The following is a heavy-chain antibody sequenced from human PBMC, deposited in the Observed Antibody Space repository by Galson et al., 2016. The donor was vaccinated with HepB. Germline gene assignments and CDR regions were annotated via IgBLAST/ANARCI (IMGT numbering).Heavy chain of an antibody. D-gene: IGHD1-26*01. CDR1: GFTFSNYW. CDR3: AREYSGTPGFDS. J-gene: IGHJ4*02. Sequence: SLRLSCAASGFTFSNYWMSWVRQAPGKGLEWVASIKEDGSEKYYVDSVKGRFTISRDNAKKSLYIQMNSLRSEDTALYYCAREYSGTPGFDSWGQGTLVAVSS. V-gene: IGHV3-7*04. CDR2: IKEDGSEK.